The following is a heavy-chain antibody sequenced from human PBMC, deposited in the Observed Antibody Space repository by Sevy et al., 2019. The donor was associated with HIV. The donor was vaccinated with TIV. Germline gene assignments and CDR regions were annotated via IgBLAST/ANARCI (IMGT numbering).Heavy chain of an antibody. Sequence: GGSLRLSCAASGFTFSTYWMSWVRQAPGKGLEWVGNVKEDGREKYYADSVKGQFTISRDNAKNSVYLQMNSLRAEDTAMYYCARGDYYDSSGYYIDAFDIWGQGTMVTVSS. J-gene: IGHJ3*02. D-gene: IGHD3-22*01. CDR1: GFTFSTYW. CDR2: VKEDGREK. V-gene: IGHV3-7*04. CDR3: ARGDYYDSSGYYIDAFDI.